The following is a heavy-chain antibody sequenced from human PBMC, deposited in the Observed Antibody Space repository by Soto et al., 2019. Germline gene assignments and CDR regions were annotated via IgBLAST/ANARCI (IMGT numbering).Heavy chain of an antibody. J-gene: IGHJ4*02. D-gene: IGHD3-10*01. Sequence: EVQLVESGGGLVQPGGSLRLSCSASGFTFSSNAMHWVRQAPGKGLEYVSAISSNGGSTYYANSVKGRFTISRDNSKNTLYLQMGSLRAEDVAVYYCARQGRAVSSYYFDYWGQGTLVTVSS. V-gene: IGHV3-64*01. CDR2: ISSNGGST. CDR3: ARQGRAVSSYYFDY. CDR1: GFTFSSNA.